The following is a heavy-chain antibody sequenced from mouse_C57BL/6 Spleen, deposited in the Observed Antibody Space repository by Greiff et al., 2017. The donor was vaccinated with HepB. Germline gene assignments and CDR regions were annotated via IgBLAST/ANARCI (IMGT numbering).Heavy chain of an antibody. V-gene: IGHV1-76*01. CDR3: ARSRDYGSTFDV. J-gene: IGHJ1*03. D-gene: IGHD1-1*01. CDR2: IYPGSGNT. Sequence: QVQLQQSGAELVRPGASVKLSCKASGYTFTDYYINWVKQRPGQGLEWIARIYPGSGNTYYNEKFKGKATLTAEKSSSTAYMQLSSLTSEDSAVYFCARSRDYGSTFDVWGTGTTVTVSS. CDR1: GYTFTDYY.